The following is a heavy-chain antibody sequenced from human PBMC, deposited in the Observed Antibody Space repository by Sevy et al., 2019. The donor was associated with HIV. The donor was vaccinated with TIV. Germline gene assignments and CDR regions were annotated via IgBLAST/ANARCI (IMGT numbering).Heavy chain of an antibody. CDR2: LSFGCGKI. CDR3: ARERCTNPHDY. D-gene: IGHD2-8*01. Sequence: GGSLRLSCAASGFDFSIYSMSWVRQAPGKGLEWVSTLSFGCGKINYADSVKGRFTISRDISKSSVYLQMINMRVEDTAVYYCARERCTNPHDYWGQGTLVTVSS. V-gene: IGHV3-23*01. CDR1: GFDFSIYS. J-gene: IGHJ4*02.